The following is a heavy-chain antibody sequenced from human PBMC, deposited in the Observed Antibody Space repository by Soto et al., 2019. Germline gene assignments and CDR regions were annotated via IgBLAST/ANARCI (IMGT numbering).Heavy chain of an antibody. CDR1: GYSLTTYW. CDR3: ARHKNSGPYYYYAMDV. J-gene: IGHJ6*02. D-gene: IGHD6-19*01. V-gene: IGHV5-51*01. CDR2: IYPGDSDA. Sequence: GESLKISCKGSGYSLTTYWIGWVRQMPGKGLEWMGIIYPGDSDARYSPSFQGHVTISADKSIRTAYLQWSSLKASDTAIYYCARHKNSGPYYYYAMDVWGQGTTVTVSS.